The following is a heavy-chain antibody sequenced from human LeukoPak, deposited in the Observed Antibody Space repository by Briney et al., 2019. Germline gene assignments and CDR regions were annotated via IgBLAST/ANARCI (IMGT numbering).Heavy chain of an antibody. J-gene: IGHJ1*01. Sequence: QTGGSLRLSCAASGFTFSSYAMSWVRQAPGKGLEWVSAISGSGGSTYYADSVKGRFTISRDNSNNTLFLHLNSLRGEDTAVYYCTRNSGWYGLSWGQGTLVTVSS. CDR2: ISGSGGST. V-gene: IGHV3-23*01. CDR3: TRNSGWYGLS. CDR1: GFTFSSYA. D-gene: IGHD6-19*01.